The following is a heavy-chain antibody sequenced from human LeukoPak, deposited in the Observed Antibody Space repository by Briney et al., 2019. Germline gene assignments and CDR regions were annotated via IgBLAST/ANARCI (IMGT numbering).Heavy chain of an antibody. D-gene: IGHD3-22*01. CDR1: GFTFSRYW. Sequence: PGGPLRLSCEASGFTFSRYWMHWVRQAPGKGLVWVSHIKSEGKTNYADSVKGRFTISRANAKNTVSLQMDSLRAEDTGVYYCARAPSEVGGYYPEYFRHWGQGTLVTVSS. J-gene: IGHJ1*01. CDR2: IKSEGKT. CDR3: ARAPSEVGGYYPEYFRH. V-gene: IGHV3-74*01.